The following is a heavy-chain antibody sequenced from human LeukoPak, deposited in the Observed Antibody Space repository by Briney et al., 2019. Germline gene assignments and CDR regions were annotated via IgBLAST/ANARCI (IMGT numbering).Heavy chain of an antibody. Sequence: GGSLRLSCAASGFTFSSYGMHWVRQAPGKGLEWVAVIWYDGSNKYYADSVKGRFTISRDNSKNTLYLQMNSLRAEDTAVYYCARDSSAVTRDYYYYYGMDVWGQGTTVTVSS. V-gene: IGHV3-33*08. J-gene: IGHJ6*02. CDR2: IWYDGSNK. CDR1: GFTFSSYG. CDR3: ARDSSAVTRDYYYYYGMDV.